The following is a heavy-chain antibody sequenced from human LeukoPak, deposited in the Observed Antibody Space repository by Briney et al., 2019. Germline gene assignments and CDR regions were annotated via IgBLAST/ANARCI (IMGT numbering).Heavy chain of an antibody. J-gene: IGHJ3*02. CDR1: GFTVSSNY. CDR2: ISSSGSSM. CDR3: ARGSYAFDI. V-gene: IGHV3-11*01. Sequence: GGSLRLSCAASGFTVSSNYMSWVRQAPGKGLEWVSYISSSGSSMYYADSVKGRFTISRDNAKKSVYLQMNSLRAEDTAVYYCARGSYAFDIRGQGTMVTVSS.